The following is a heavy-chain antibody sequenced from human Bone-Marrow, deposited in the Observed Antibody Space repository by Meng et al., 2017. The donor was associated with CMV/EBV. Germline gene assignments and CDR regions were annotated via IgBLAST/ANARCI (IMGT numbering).Heavy chain of an antibody. D-gene: IGHD1-26*01. V-gene: IGHV1-8*01. CDR2: VNPNSGNT. CDR1: GYSFTSYD. J-gene: IGHJ3*02. Sequence: SVKVSCKASGYSFTSYDINWVRQATGQGLEWMGWVNPNSGNTGYAQKFQGRVTMTRYTSISTAYMELSSLRSEDTAVYYCVRSRWELGGGAFDIWGQGTTVTVSS. CDR3: VRSRWELGGGAFDI.